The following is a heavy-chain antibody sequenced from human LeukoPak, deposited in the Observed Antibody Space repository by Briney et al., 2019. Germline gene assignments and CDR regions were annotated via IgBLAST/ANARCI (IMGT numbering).Heavy chain of an antibody. CDR1: GGSISSGSYY. CDR2: IYTSGST. D-gene: IGHD1-7*01. Sequence: TSETLSLTCTVSGGSISSGSYYWSWIRQPAGKGLEWIGRIYTSGSTNYNPTLKSRVTISVDTSKNQFSLKLSSVTAADTAVYYCAREPNNRSTGTTWGQGTLVTVSS. V-gene: IGHV4-61*02. J-gene: IGHJ4*02. CDR3: AREPNNRSTGTT.